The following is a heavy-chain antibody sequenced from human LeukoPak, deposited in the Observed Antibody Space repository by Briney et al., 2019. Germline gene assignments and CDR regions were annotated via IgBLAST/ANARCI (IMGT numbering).Heavy chain of an antibody. Sequence: SQTLSLTCTVSGGSISSGGYYWSWIRQPPGKGLEWIGYIYHSGSTYYNPSLKSRVTISVDRSKNQFSLKLSSVTAADTAVYYCARDIVGAPGAFDIWGQGTMVTVSS. CDR1: GGSISSGGYY. J-gene: IGHJ3*02. CDR2: IYHSGST. CDR3: ARDIVGAPGAFDI. V-gene: IGHV4-30-2*01. D-gene: IGHD1-26*01.